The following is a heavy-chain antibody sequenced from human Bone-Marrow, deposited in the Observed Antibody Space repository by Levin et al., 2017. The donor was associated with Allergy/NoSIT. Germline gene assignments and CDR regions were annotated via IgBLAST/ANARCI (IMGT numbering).Heavy chain of an antibody. D-gene: IGHD4-23*01. CDR3: VREGNYGGIPDFDN. V-gene: IGHV3-30*04. J-gene: IGHJ4*02. CDR1: GFTFSNYP. CDR2: FSYGGNSN. Sequence: GGSLRLSCTASGFTFSNYPMHWVRQAPDKGLEWVAGFSYGGNSNAYADSVKGRFNISRDNSRSTLYLHMKSVKPEDSAFYYCVREGNYGGIPDFDNWGQGTLVTVSS.